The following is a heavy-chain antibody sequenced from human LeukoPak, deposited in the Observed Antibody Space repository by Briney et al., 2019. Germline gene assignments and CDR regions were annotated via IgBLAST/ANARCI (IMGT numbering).Heavy chain of an antibody. CDR1: GGTFSSYT. J-gene: IGHJ4*02. CDR3: GRAHVSERGSFDY. Sequence: SVKVSCKASGGTFSSYTISWVRQAPGQGLEWMGRIIPILGIANYAQKFQGRVTITADKSTSTAYMELSSLRPEDTAVYYCGRAHVSERGSFDYWGQGTLVTVSS. V-gene: IGHV1-69*02. D-gene: IGHD3-16*01. CDR2: IIPILGIA.